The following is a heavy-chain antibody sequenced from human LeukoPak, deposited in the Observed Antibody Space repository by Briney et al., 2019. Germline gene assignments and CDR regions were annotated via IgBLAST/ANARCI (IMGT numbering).Heavy chain of an antibody. CDR1: GLTFSTYS. CDR3: AREFSRPDCSGGSCYEMVDS. V-gene: IGHV3-48*01. Sequence: PGGSLRLSCAASGLTFSTYSMNWVRQAPGKGLEWVSYISSSSSTKYYADSVKGRFTISRDNAKNSPYLQMNSLRAEDTAVYYCAREFSRPDCSGGSCYEMVDSWGQGTLVTVSS. D-gene: IGHD2-15*01. CDR2: ISSSSSTK. J-gene: IGHJ4*02.